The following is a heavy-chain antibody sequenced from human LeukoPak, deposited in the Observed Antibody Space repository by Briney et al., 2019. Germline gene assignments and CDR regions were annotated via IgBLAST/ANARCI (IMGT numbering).Heavy chain of an antibody. Sequence: GESLRISCKGSGYSFTSYWISWVRQMRGKGLEWMGRIDPSDSYTNYSPSFQGHVTVSVDKSITTVYLQWSSLKASDTAMYYCARHSEIEVASCPSDYWGQGTLVTVSS. J-gene: IGHJ4*02. CDR3: ARHSEIEVASCPSDY. D-gene: IGHD2-2*01. CDR2: IDPSDSYT. CDR1: GYSFTSYW. V-gene: IGHV5-10-1*01.